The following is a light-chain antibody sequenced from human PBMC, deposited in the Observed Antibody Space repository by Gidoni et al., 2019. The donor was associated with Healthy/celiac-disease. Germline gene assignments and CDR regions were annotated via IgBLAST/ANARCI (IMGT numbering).Light chain of an antibody. V-gene: IGLV1-44*01. CDR2: SNN. CDR3: AAWDDSLNGYYV. CDR1: ISNTGSNT. Sequence: QSVLTQPPSASGTPGQRVTISCSGTISNTGSNTVNCYQQHPGTAPNLLIYSNNQRPSGVPDRFSGSKSGTSASLAISGLQSEDEADYYCAAWDDSLNGYYVFGTGTKVTVL. J-gene: IGLJ1*01.